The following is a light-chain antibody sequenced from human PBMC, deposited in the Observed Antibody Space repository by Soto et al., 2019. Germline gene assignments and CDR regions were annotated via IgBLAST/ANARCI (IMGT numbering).Light chain of an antibody. CDR1: SSDVGGYNY. CDR3: NSYTSSSTYD. CDR2: DVS. Sequence: QSALTQPASVSGSPGQSITISCTGTSSDVGGYNYVSWYQQHPGKAPKLMIYDVSNRPSGVSNRFSGSKSGNTVSLTISGLQAEDEADYYCNSYTSSSTYDFGTGTKVTVL. J-gene: IGLJ1*01. V-gene: IGLV2-14*01.